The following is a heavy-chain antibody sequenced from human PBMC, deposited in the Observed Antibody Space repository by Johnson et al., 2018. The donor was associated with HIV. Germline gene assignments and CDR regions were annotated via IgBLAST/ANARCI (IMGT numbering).Heavy chain of an antibody. J-gene: IGHJ3*02. CDR2: ISGSGGST. D-gene: IGHD1-14*01. V-gene: IGHV3-23*04. Sequence: VQLVESGGGVVRPGGSLRLSCAASGFTFDDYGMSWVRQAPGKGLEWVSAISGSGGSTYYADSVKGRFTISRDDSKNTLYLQMNSLKTEDTAVYYCTTLATFWPFDIWGQGTMVTVSS. CDR3: TTLATFWPFDI. CDR1: GFTFDDYG.